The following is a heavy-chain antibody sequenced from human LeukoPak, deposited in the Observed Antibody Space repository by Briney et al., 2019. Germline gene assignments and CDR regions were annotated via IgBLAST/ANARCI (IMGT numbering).Heavy chain of an antibody. CDR2: IIGSGNSA. D-gene: IGHD6-19*01. Sequence: GGSLRLSCTASGFSFSSYGMSWVRQPPGKGLELVSGIIGSGNSAYYADSVKGRFTISRDNSKNTLHLQMNSLRVEDTAVYYCAKETKYTSGWLTIDHWGQGTLVTVSS. V-gene: IGHV3-23*01. J-gene: IGHJ4*02. CDR3: AKETKYTSGWLTIDH. CDR1: GFSFSSYG.